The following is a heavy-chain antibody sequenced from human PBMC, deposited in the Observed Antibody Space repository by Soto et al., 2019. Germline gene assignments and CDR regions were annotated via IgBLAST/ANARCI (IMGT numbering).Heavy chain of an antibody. V-gene: IGHV3-23*01. D-gene: IGHD6-19*01. Sequence: GGSLRLSCASSGFTFSSYAMIWVRQAPGKGLEWVPAISGSGGSTYYADSVKGRFTISRDNSKNTLYLQMNSLRAEDTAVYYCAKGKYSSGPEHFDYWGQGTLVTVSS. CDR3: AKGKYSSGPEHFDY. CDR1: GFTFSSYA. J-gene: IGHJ4*02. CDR2: ISGSGGST.